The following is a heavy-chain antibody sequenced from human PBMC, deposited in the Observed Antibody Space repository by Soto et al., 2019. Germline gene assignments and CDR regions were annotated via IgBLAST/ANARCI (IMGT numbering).Heavy chain of an antibody. D-gene: IGHD1-1*01. CDR1: GGSFSAYY. Sequence: SETLSLTCTVYGGSFSAYYWDWIRQPPGKGLEWIGESNHSGDTNYSPSLKSRVSISVDKSKNQFSLRLRSVTAADTAVYYCARVESANWLDYWGQGTLVTVSS. J-gene: IGHJ4*02. CDR2: SNHSGDT. V-gene: IGHV4-34*01. CDR3: ARVESANWLDY.